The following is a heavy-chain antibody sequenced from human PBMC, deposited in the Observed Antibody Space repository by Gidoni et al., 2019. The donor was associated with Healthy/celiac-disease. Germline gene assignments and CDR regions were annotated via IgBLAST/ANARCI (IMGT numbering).Heavy chain of an antibody. D-gene: IGHD2-2*01. J-gene: IGHJ6*02. Sequence: QVQLVQSGAEVKKPGASVKVSCKASGYTFTSYGISWVRQAPGQGLEWMGWISAYNGNTNYAQKLQGRVTMTTDTSTSTAYMELRSLRSDDTAVYYCARDELIVVVPAAVNYYYYGMDVWGQGTTVTVSS. CDR1: GYTFTSYG. CDR2: ISAYNGNT. V-gene: IGHV1-18*04. CDR3: ARDELIVVVPAAVNYYYYGMDV.